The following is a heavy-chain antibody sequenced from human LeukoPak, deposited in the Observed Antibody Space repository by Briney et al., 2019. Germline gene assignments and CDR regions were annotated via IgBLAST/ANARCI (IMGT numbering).Heavy chain of an antibody. V-gene: IGHV3-30-3*01. J-gene: IGHJ6*02. D-gene: IGHD4-11*01. CDR2: ISYDGSNK. Sequence: GGSLRLSCAASGFTFSSYAMHWVRQAPGKGLEWVAVISYDGSNKYYADSVKGRFTISRDNSKNTLHLQMNSLRAEDTAVYYCARDPSNYGDYYYGMDVWGQGTTVTVSS. CDR3: ARDPSNYGDYYYGMDV. CDR1: GFTFSSYA.